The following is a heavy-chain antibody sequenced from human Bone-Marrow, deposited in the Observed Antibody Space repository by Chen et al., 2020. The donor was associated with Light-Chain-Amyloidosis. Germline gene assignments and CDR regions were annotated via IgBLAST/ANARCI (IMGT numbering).Heavy chain of an antibody. D-gene: IGHD2-21*02. V-gene: IGHV3-23*01. CDR2: ISGGGERT. Sequence: VQLLEYGGGLVQPGGSLRHSCAASGLRFNPYGVSWVRQAPGKGLEWVSGISGGGERTFYADSVKGRFTVSLDSSKNTLYLQMNSLRVDDTAVYYCAQDFTSGVTAFDDPFDVWGQGTMVTVSP. J-gene: IGHJ3*01. CDR1: GLRFNPYG. CDR3: AQDFTSGVTAFDDPFDV.